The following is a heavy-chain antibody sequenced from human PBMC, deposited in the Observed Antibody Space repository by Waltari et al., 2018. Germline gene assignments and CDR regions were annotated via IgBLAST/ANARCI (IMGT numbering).Heavy chain of an antibody. Sequence: QVQLQQWGAGLLKPSETLSLTCAVYGGSFSGYYWSGIRKPPGKGLEWIGEINHSGSTNYNPSLKSRVTISVDTSKNQFSLKLSSVTAADTAVYYCARSHSGSYYRRSFDYWGQGTLVTVSS. D-gene: IGHD1-26*01. CDR2: INHSGST. V-gene: IGHV4-34*01. J-gene: IGHJ4*02. CDR1: GGSFSGYY. CDR3: ARSHSGSYYRRSFDY.